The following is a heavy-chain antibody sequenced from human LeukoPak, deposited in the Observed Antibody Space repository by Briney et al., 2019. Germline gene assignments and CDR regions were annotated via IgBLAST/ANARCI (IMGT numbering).Heavy chain of an antibody. CDR2: IYVDGRTT. CDR1: GFPFSNYW. V-gene: IGHV3-74*01. J-gene: IGHJ5*02. CDR3: IRDFRSADL. Sequence: GGSLRLSFVASGFPFSNYWMHWVRPPPGKGLVWVSRIYVDGRTTNYADSVKGRFTISRDNAKNTVYLEMNSLSVEDTATYYCIRDFRSADLWGQGTLVTVTS.